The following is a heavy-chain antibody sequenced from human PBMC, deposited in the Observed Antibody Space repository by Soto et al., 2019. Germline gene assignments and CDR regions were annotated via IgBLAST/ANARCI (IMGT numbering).Heavy chain of an antibody. CDR1: GFTVSSDY. D-gene: IGHD3-16*01. CDR3: AKLGDYYYYYMDV. J-gene: IGHJ6*03. Sequence: HPGGSLRLSCAASGFTVSSDYMSWVRQAPGKGLECVSIIYSAGSTYYADSVKGRFTISRDNSKNTLYLQMNSLRAEDTAVYYCAKLGDYYYYYMDVWGKGTTVTVSS. V-gene: IGHV3-66*01. CDR2: IYSAGST.